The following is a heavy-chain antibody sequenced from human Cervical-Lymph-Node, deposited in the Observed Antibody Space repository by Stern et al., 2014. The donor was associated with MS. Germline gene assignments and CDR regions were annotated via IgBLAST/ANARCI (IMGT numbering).Heavy chain of an antibody. J-gene: IGHJ6*02. V-gene: IGHV3-33*01. CDR1: GFTFSSYG. CDR3: ARVNGDIVVVPAAIDYYYGMDV. CDR2: IWYDGSNK. D-gene: IGHD2-2*01. Sequence: VQLEESGGGVVQPGRSLRLSCAASGFTFSSYGMHWVRQAPGKGLEWVAVIWYDGSNKYYADSVNGRFTISRDNSKNTLYLQMNSLRAEDTAVYYCARVNGDIVVVPAAIDYYYGMDVWGQGTTVTVSS.